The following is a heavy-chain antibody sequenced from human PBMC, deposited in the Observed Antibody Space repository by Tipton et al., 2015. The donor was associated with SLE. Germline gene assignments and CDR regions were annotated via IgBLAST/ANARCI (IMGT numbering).Heavy chain of an antibody. V-gene: IGHV1-18*01. Sequence: QSGAEVKKPGASVKVSCKASGYTFTSYGISWVRQAPGQGLEWMGWISAYNGNTNYAQKLQGRVTMTTDSSTGTAYMDLRSLGSDDTALYCCARDGLESYADAFDIWGQGTLVTVSS. D-gene: IGHD2-2*01. CDR2: ISAYNGNT. CDR3: ARDGLESYADAFDI. CDR1: GYTFTSYG. J-gene: IGHJ3*02.